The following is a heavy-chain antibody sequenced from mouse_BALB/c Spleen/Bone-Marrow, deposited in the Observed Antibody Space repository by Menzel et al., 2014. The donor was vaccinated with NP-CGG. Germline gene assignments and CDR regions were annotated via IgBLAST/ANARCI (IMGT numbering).Heavy chain of an antibody. Sequence: VKLMESGPELVKPGASVEISCKASGYAFSSSWMNWVKQRPGQGLEWIGRIYPGDGDTNYNGKFKGKATLTADKSSSTAYMQLSSLTSVDSAVYFCARGGNYRFDYWGQGTTLTV. CDR2: IYPGDGDT. V-gene: IGHV1-82*01. CDR1: GYAFSSSW. D-gene: IGHD2-1*01. CDR3: ARGGNYRFDY. J-gene: IGHJ2*01.